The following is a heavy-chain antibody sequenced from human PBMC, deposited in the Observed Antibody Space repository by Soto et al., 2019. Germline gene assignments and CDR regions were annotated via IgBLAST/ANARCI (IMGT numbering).Heavy chain of an antibody. V-gene: IGHV3-13*05. D-gene: IGHD7-27*01. CDR2: IGTAGDP. J-gene: IGHJ6*02. CDR3: ARGGIVTGDYYYYGMDV. Sequence: EVQLVESGGGLVQPGGSLRLSCAASGFTFSSYYMRWVRQAPGKGLEWVSAIGTAGDPYYPGSVKGRFTISRENAKNSLYLQMNSLRAGDTAVYYCARGGIVTGDYYYYGMDVWGQGTTVTVSS. CDR1: GFTFSSYY.